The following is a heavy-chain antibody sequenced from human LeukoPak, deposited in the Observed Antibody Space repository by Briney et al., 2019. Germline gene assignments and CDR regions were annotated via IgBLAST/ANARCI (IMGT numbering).Heavy chain of an antibody. CDR3: AREVLCSSTSCYSRVWNWFDP. CDR1: GFTFSSYG. J-gene: IGHJ5*02. CDR2: IWYDGSNK. Sequence: PGGSLRLSCAASGFTFSSYGMHWVRPAPGKGLEWVAVIWYDGSNKYYADSVKGRFTISRDNSKNTLYLQMNSLRAEDTAVYYCAREVLCSSTSCYSRVWNWFDPWGQGTLVTVSS. V-gene: IGHV3-33*01. D-gene: IGHD2-2*02.